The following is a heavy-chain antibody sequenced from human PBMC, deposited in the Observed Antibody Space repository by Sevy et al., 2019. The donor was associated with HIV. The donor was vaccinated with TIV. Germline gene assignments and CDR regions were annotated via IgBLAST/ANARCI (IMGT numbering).Heavy chain of an antibody. CDR1: GFTFSKYW. V-gene: IGHV3-7*01. CDR3: GRDDGNYYFDY. CDR2: IKQDAGQK. D-gene: IGHD1-7*01. Sequence: GGSLRLSCAASGFTFSKYWMGWVRQAPGKGLEWVANIKQDAGQKYYVDSVKGRLTISRENAKKSLYLQMNSLRAEDTAVYFCGRDDGNYYFDYWGQGTLVTVSS. J-gene: IGHJ4*02.